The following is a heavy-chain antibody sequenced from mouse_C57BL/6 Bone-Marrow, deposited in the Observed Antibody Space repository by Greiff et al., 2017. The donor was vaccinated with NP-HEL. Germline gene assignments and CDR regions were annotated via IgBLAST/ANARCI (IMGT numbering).Heavy chain of an antibody. D-gene: IGHD2-4*01. CDR3: ARIGDYDYDDYAMDY. CDR2: IYPGDGDT. Sequence: VQLQQSGPELVKPGASVKISCKASGYAFSSSWMNWVKQRPGKGLEWIGRIYPGDGDTNYNGKFKGKATLTADKSSSTAYMQLSSLTSEDSAVYFCARIGDYDYDDYAMDYWGQGTSVTVSS. J-gene: IGHJ4*01. CDR1: GYAFSSSW. V-gene: IGHV1-82*01.